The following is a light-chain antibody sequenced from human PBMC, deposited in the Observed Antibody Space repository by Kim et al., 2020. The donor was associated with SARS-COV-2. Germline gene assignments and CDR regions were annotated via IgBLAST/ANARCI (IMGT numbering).Light chain of an antibody. V-gene: IGKV1-5*03. J-gene: IGKJ1*01. CDR2: KAS. CDR3: QHYNGYSWT. CDR1: ESISNW. Sequence: DTQMTQSPSTLSASVGDRVIITCRASESISNWLAWYQQKPGKAPNLLIYKASNLESGVPSRFSGSGSGTEFTLTISSLQPDDFATYYCQHYNGYSWTFGQGTKVDIK.